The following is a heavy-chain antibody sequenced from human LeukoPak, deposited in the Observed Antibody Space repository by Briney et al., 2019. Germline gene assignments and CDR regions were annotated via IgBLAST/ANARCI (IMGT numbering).Heavy chain of an antibody. Sequence: PGGSLRLSCAASGFTFSSYWMHWVRQAPGKGLVWVSRINSDGSSTSYADSVKGRFTISRDNAKNTLYLQMNSLRAEDTAVYYCAREAARIAAAGTDYWGQGTLVTVSS. CDR3: AREAARIAAAGTDY. D-gene: IGHD6-13*01. V-gene: IGHV3-74*01. J-gene: IGHJ4*02. CDR1: GFTFSSYW. CDR2: INSDGSST.